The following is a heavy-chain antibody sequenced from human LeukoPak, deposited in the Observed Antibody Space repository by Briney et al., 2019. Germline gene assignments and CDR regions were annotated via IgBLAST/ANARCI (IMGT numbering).Heavy chain of an antibody. D-gene: IGHD2-8*01. CDR1: GFTFSSYS. V-gene: IGHV3-48*01. J-gene: IGHJ4*02. CDR2: ISSSSSTI. CDR3: ARGVPFDY. Sequence: GGSLRLSCAASGFTFSSYSMNWVRQAPGKRLEWVSYISSSSSTIYYADSVKGRFTISRDNAKNSLYLQMNSLRAEDTAVYYCARGVPFDYWGQGTLVTVSS.